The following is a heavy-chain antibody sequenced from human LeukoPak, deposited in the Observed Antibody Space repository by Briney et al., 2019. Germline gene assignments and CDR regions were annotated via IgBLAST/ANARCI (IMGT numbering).Heavy chain of an antibody. V-gene: IGHV1-18*01. Sequence: GASVKLSCKASGYTFTSYGISWVRQAPGHGLKWMGWISAYNGNTNYAQTLQGRVTMTTDTSTSTAYMELRSLRSDDPAVYYCAREPSSGSYTLPDAFDIWGQGTMVTVSS. D-gene: IGHD3-10*01. CDR1: GYTFTSYG. CDR2: ISAYNGNT. J-gene: IGHJ3*02. CDR3: AREPSSGSYTLPDAFDI.